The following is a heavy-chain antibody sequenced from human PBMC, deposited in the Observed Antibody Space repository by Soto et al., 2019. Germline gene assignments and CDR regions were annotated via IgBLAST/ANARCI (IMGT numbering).Heavy chain of an antibody. V-gene: IGHV1-8*01. J-gene: IGHJ6*02. CDR2: MNPNSGNT. D-gene: IGHD6-13*01. CDR3: AREGWDSSSWYYYYGMDV. CDR1: GYTFTSYD. Sequence: ASVKVSCKASGYTFTSYDINWVRQATGQGLEWMGWMNPNSGNTGYAQKFQGRVTMTRNTSISTAYMELSSRRSEDTAVYYCAREGWDSSSWYYYYGMDVWGQGTTVTVSS.